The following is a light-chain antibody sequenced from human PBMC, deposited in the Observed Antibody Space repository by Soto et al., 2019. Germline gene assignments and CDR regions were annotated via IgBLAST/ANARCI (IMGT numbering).Light chain of an antibody. CDR3: QQYGTLPWT. Sequence: EIVLTQSPGTLSLSPGERATLSCRASQSVSKTYLAWYQQKPGQAPRLLMFGVSSRATGIPDRFSGSGSGTDSTLTISRLEPGDFVVYYCQQYGTLPWTFGQGTKVEIK. V-gene: IGKV3-20*01. J-gene: IGKJ1*01. CDR1: QSVSKTY. CDR2: GVS.